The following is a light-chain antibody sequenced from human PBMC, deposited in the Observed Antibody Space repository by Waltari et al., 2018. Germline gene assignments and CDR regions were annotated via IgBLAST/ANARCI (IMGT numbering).Light chain of an antibody. Sequence: QFVLTQPPSVSGTPGQRVTISCPGSRSNFGAGHDVFWYQRLPGTAPKLLIYLNTNRPSGVPDRFSGSRSGTSASLAISGLQIDDEGDYYCQSFDRSLRGWVFGGGTKLTVL. J-gene: IGLJ3*02. CDR1: RSNFGAGHD. V-gene: IGLV1-40*01. CDR3: QSFDRSLRGWV. CDR2: LNT.